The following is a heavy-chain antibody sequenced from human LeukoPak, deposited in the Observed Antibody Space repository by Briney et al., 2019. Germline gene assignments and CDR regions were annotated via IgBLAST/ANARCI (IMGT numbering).Heavy chain of an antibody. CDR3: AGSFGSGWSPYYFDY. Sequence: ASVKVSCEASGYTFTSYGISWVRQAPGQGLERMVCISASNGNTNSTQKLQGRVTMTTDTTTSTAYMELRSLRSDDTAVYYCAGSFGSGWSPYYFDYWGQGTLVTVSS. CDR2: ISASNGNT. CDR1: GYTFTSYG. J-gene: IGHJ4*02. D-gene: IGHD6-19*01. V-gene: IGHV1-18*01.